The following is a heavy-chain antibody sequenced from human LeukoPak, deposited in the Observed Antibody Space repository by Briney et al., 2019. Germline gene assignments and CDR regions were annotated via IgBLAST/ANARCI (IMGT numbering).Heavy chain of an antibody. D-gene: IGHD1-7*01. CDR3: ARGRGTVDY. V-gene: IGHV3-30*04. Sequence: PGGSLRLSCAASGFTFSSYAMHWVRQAPGKGLEWVAVISYDGSNKYYEDSVRARFTISRDNSKNTPYLQMNSLRAEDTAVYYCARGRGTVDYWGQGTLVTVSS. CDR2: ISYDGSNK. CDR1: GFTFSSYA. J-gene: IGHJ4*02.